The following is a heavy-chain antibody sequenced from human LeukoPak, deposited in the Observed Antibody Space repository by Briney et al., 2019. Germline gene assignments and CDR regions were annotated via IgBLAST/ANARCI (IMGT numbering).Heavy chain of an antibody. V-gene: IGHV3-23*01. CDR3: AKMQWYFDY. J-gene: IGHJ4*02. CDR1: GFTFSGNG. CDR2: VTGDGATT. Sequence: GGSLRLSCAASGFTFSGNGMSWVRQAPGKGPEWVSGVTGDGATTYYADSVKGRFTISRDNSKNTVYLQMNSLRAEDTAFYYCAKMQWYFDYWSQGTLVTVSA. D-gene: IGHD2-8*01.